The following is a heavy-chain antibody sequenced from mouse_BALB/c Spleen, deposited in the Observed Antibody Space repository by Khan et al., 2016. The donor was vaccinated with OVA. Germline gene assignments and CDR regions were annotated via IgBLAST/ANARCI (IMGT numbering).Heavy chain of an antibody. V-gene: IGHV14-3*02. D-gene: IGHD1-1*02. CDR3: RIWTIDA. CDR1: GYNIKNFY. CDR2: TNPANGNT. Sequence: VQLKQSGAELVKPAASLKLSCTASGYNIKNFYIHWVKQRPGKGLEWIRRTNPANGNTKYDPKFQDKATITADTSSNTAYLQLSSLTSEDTAVXYCRIWTIDAWGQGTTLTVSS. J-gene: IGHJ2*01.